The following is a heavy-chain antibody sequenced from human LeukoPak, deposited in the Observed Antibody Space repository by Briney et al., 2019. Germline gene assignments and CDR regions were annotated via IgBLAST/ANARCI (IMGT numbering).Heavy chain of an antibody. J-gene: IGHJ6*04. V-gene: IGHV3-23*01. CDR1: GFTFSDYY. Sequence: PGGSLRLSCAASGFTFSDYYMSWVRQAPGKGPQWVSVINVYGVMTIYADSVRGRFTMSRDTSRNMVYLQLNSLRDEDTAVYCAKPGGGKHYLAVWGNGTTVTISS. D-gene: IGHD3-16*01. CDR2: INVYGVMT. CDR3: AKPGGGKHYLAV.